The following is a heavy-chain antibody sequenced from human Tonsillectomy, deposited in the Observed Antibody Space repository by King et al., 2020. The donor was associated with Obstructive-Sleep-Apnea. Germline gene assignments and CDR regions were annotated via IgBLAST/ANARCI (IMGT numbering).Heavy chain of an antibody. J-gene: IGHJ4*02. D-gene: IGHD6-19*01. CDR1: GGSISSYY. V-gene: IGHV4-59*01. Sequence: AQLQESGPGLVKPSETLSLTCTVSGGSISSYYWSWIRQPPGKGLEWIGYFYYSGSTNYNPSLKSRVTISVDTSKNQFSLKLSSVTAADTAVYYCARGPVGQWLVLDYWGQGTLVTVSS. CDR3: ARGPVGQWLVLDY. CDR2: FYYSGST.